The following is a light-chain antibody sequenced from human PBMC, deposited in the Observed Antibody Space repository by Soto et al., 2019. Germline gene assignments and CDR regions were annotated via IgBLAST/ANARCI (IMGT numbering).Light chain of an antibody. CDR1: QSLGRR. CDR2: ETS. J-gene: IGKJ2*01. CDR3: QQSFGPPYT. Sequence: DIQMTQSPSSLSASVGGRVTITCRASQSLGRRLTWYQQKAGEAPKLLIYETSNLQNGVPSRFSGSGSETDFTLTINSLQPEDFATYYCQQSFGPPYTFGQGTKLE. V-gene: IGKV1-39*01.